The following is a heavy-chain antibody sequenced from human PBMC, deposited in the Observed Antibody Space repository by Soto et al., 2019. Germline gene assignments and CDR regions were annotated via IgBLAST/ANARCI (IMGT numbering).Heavy chain of an antibody. J-gene: IGHJ4*02. CDR2: ISDSGST. D-gene: IGHD2-15*01. CDR1: GGSISSGNYY. CDR3: ATMGTPATGLYVFDY. Sequence: QVQLQESGPGLVKPSQTLSLTCTVSGGSISSGNYYWSWIRQPPGKGLVWIGFISDSGSTYYSTSLKSRLTISVDTSKSQCSLNLSFVTAADTAVYYCATMGTPATGLYVFDYWGQGSLVTVSS. V-gene: IGHV4-30-4*01.